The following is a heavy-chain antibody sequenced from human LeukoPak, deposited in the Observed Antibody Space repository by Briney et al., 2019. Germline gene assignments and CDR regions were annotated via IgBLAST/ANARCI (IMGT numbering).Heavy chain of an antibody. CDR3: ARGPGSSGGAYVGDY. D-gene: IGHD3-22*01. J-gene: IGHJ4*01. CDR1: GFTFSYHW. CDR2: IDGGGSST. Sequence: GGSLRLSCGASGFTFSYHWMHWVRQVPGKGLLWVSRIDGGGSSTRYADSVKGRFSISRDNAKSTLYLQMSSLRAEDTAVYYCARGPGSSGGAYVGDYWGPGTLVTVSS. V-gene: IGHV3-74*01.